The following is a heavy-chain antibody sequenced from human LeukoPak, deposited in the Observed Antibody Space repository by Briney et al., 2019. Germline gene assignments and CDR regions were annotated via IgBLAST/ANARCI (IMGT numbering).Heavy chain of an antibody. Sequence: GGSLRLSCAAPGFTFSTYSMNWVRQAPGKGLEWVASISSSSRYIYYADSVKGRFTISRDNAKNSQYLQMNSLRAEDTAVYYCARVESGSEYDLYIGYWGQGTLVADSS. CDR2: ISSSSRYI. V-gene: IGHV3-21*01. CDR3: ARVESGSEYDLYIGY. J-gene: IGHJ4*02. D-gene: IGHD2/OR15-2a*01. CDR1: GFTFSTYS.